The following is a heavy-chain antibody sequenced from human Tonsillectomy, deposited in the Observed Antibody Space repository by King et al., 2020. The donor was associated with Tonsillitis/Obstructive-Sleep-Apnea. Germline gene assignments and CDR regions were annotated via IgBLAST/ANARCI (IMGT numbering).Heavy chain of an antibody. J-gene: IGHJ4*02. CDR1: GGSFSGYY. Sequence: VQLPQWGAGLLKPSATLSLTCAVYGGSFSGYYWSWIRQPPGKGLEWIGEINHSGSTNYNPSLKSRVTISVDTSKNQFSLKLSSVTAADTAVYYCASPIYDSSLPSQNYYFDYWGQGTLVTVSS. D-gene: IGHD3-22*01. CDR3: ASPIYDSSLPSQNYYFDY. V-gene: IGHV4-34*01. CDR2: INHSGST.